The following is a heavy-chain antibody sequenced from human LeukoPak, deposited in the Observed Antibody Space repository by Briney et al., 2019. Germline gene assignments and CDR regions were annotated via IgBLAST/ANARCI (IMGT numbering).Heavy chain of an antibody. D-gene: IGHD1-26*01. CDR1: GFTFSNAW. Sequence: GGSLRLSCAASGFTFSNAWMSWVRQAPGKGLEWVGRIKSKTDGGTTDYAAPVKGRFTISRDDSKNTLYLQMNSLKTEDTAVYYCTTDLPPHRLWVVGANLGYWGQGALVTVSS. CDR2: IKSKTDGGTT. J-gene: IGHJ4*02. V-gene: IGHV3-15*01. CDR3: TTDLPPHRLWVVGANLGY.